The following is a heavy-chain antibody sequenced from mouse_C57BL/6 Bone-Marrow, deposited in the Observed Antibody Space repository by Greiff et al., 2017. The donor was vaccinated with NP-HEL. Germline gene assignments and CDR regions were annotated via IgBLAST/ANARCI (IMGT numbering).Heavy chain of an antibody. D-gene: IGHD4-1*02. CDR1: GYTFTDYY. J-gene: IGHJ1*03. CDR3: ARTLLNWDVGYFDV. V-gene: IGHV1-19*01. CDR2: INPYNGGT. Sequence: EVQLQQSGPVLVKPGASVKMSCKASGYTFTDYYMNWVKQSHGKSLEWIGVINPYNGGTSYNQKFKGKATLTVDKSSSTAYMELNSPTSEDSAVYYCARTLLNWDVGYFDVWGTGTTVTVSS.